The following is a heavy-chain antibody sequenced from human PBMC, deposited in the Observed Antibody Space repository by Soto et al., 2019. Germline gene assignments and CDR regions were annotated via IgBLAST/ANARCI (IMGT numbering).Heavy chain of an antibody. CDR2: ISYDGSNK. D-gene: IGHD3-22*01. V-gene: IGHV3-30-3*01. CDR1: GFTFSSYA. Sequence: GGSLRLSCAASGFTFSSYAVHWVRQAPGKGLEWVAVISYDGSNKYYADSVKGRFTISRDNSKNTLYLQMNSLRAEDTAVYYCARDSPPYYYDSSGYYQQAFDYWGQGTLVTVSS. J-gene: IGHJ4*02. CDR3: ARDSPPYYYDSSGYYQQAFDY.